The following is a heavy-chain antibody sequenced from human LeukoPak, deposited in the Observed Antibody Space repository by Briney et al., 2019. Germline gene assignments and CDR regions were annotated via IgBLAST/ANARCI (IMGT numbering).Heavy chain of an antibody. CDR3: AREGCSSDSCFYYFDY. Sequence: ASVKVSCKASGYTFTSYYMHWVRQAPGQGLEWMGIINPSGGSTSYAQKFQGRVTMTRDTSTSTVYMELSSLRSEDTAVYYCAREGCSSDSCFYYFDYWGRGTLVTVSS. CDR1: GYTFTSYY. V-gene: IGHV1-46*01. J-gene: IGHJ4*02. CDR2: INPSGGST. D-gene: IGHD2-15*01.